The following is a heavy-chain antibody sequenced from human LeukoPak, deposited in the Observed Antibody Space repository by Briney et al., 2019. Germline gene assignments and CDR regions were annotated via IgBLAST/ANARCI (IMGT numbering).Heavy chain of an antibody. CDR3: ARNNLRGYYNYYYGMDV. CDR2: MNPNSGNT. V-gene: IGHV1-8*01. CDR1: GYTFTSYE. J-gene: IGHJ6*02. Sequence: ASVKVSCKASGYTFTSYEINWVRQATGQGPEWMGWMNPNSGNTGYAQKFQGRVTTTRDTSISTAYMELSSLRSEDTAVYYCARNNLRGYYNYYYGMDVWGQGTTVTVSS. D-gene: IGHD1/OR15-1a*01.